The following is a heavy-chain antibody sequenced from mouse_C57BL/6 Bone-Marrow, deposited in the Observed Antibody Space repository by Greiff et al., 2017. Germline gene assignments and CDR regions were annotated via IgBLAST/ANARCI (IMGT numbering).Heavy chain of an antibody. J-gene: IGHJ1*03. CDR1: GYTFTSYW. CDR2: IYPSDSAT. CDR3: ARWGWDWYFDV. V-gene: IGHV1-61*01. Sequence: QVQLQQPGAELVRPGSSVKLSCKASGYTFTSYWMDWVKQRPGQGLEWIGNIYPSDSATHYNQKFKDKATLTVDKSSSTAYMQLSSLTSEDSAVYCCARWGWDWYFDVWGTGTTVTVSS. D-gene: IGHD3-3*01.